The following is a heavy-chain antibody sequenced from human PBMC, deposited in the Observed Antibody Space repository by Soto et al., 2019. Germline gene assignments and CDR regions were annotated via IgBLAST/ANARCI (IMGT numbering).Heavy chain of an antibody. D-gene: IGHD2-15*01. J-gene: IGHJ4*02. CDR3: ARDRYCSGGSCYDYY. CDR2: ISSSSSTI. Sequence: ESGGGLVQPGGSLRLSCAASGFTFSSYSMNWVRQAPGKGLEWVSYISSSSSTIYYADSVKGRFTISRDNAKNSLYLQMNSLRDEDTAVYYCARDRYCSGGSCYDYYWGQGTLVTVSS. V-gene: IGHV3-48*02. CDR1: GFTFSSYS.